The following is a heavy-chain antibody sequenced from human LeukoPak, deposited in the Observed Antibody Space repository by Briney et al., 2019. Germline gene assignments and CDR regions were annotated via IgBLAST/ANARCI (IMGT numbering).Heavy chain of an antibody. D-gene: IGHD3-10*01. CDR3: ATVGPITPYYGSGGNWFDP. Sequence: ASMKVSYKASGYTFTGYYMHWVRQAPGQGLEWMGWINPNSGGTNYAQKFQGRVTMTEDTSTDTAYMELSSLRSEDTAVYYCATVGPITPYYGSGGNWFDPWGQGTLVTVSS. CDR2: INPNSGGT. CDR1: GYTFTGYY. J-gene: IGHJ5*02. V-gene: IGHV1-2*02.